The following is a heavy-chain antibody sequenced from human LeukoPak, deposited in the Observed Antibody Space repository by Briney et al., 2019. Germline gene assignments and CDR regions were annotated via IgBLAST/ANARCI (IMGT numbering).Heavy chain of an antibody. CDR2: INPNSGGT. CDR1: GYTFTGYY. Sequence: GASVKVSCKASGYTFTGYYMHWGRQAPGQGLEWMGWINPNSGGTNYAQKFQEWVTMTRDTSITTVYMELSRLRSDDTAVYYCARAYGSGSYSPLHYWGQGTLITVSS. V-gene: IGHV1-2*04. CDR3: ARAYGSGSYSPLHY. D-gene: IGHD3-10*01. J-gene: IGHJ4*02.